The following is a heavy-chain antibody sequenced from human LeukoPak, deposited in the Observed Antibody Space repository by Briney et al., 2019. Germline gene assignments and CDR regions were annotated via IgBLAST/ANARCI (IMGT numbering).Heavy chain of an antibody. V-gene: IGHV1-46*01. D-gene: IGHD3-10*01. CDR1: GGTFSSYA. Sequence: ASVKVSCKASGGTFSSYAISWVRQVPGQGLEWMGILNPRGGSATSAQKFQGRLTMTRDTSTSTVYMELSRLRSEDTAVYYCARDYHGSGSLTTFDYWGQGTLVTVSS. J-gene: IGHJ4*02. CDR3: ARDYHGSGSLTTFDY. CDR2: LNPRGGSA.